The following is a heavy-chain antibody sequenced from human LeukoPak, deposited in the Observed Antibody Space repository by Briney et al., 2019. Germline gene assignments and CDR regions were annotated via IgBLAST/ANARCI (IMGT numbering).Heavy chain of an antibody. Sequence: SETLSLTCAAYGGSFSGYYWSWIRQPPGKGLEWIGEINHSGSTNYNPSLKSRVTISVDTSKNQFSLKLSSVTAADTAVYYCARYSNWFDPWGQGTLVTVSS. CDR2: INHSGST. D-gene: IGHD2-15*01. CDR1: GGSFSGYY. J-gene: IGHJ5*02. CDR3: ARYSNWFDP. V-gene: IGHV4-34*01.